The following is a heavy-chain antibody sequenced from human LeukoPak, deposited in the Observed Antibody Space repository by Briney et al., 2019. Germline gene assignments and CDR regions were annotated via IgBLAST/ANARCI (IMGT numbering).Heavy chain of an antibody. V-gene: IGHV3-74*01. D-gene: IGHD2-2*01. CDR2: INGDGSST. CDR1: GFTFGNYW. Sequence: GGSLRLSCEASGFTFGNYWMHWVRQAPGKGLLWVSRINGDGSSTSYADSVKGRFTISRDNAKNTLYLQMNSLRAEDTAVYYCARVACSSTSCYGYDAFDIWGQGTMVTVSS. CDR3: ARVACSSTSCYGYDAFDI. J-gene: IGHJ3*02.